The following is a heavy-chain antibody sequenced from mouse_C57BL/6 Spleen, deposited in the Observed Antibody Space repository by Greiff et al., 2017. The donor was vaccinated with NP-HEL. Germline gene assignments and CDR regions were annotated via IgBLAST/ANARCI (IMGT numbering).Heavy chain of an antibody. CDR3: ARGGLVRAMDY. CDR1: GYTFTSYW. J-gene: IGHJ4*01. V-gene: IGHV1-64*01. CDR2: IHPNSGST. D-gene: IGHD2-13*01. Sequence: VQLQESGAELVKPGASVKLSCKASGYTFTSYWMHWVKQRPGQGLEWIGMIHPNSGSTNYNEKFKSKATLTVDKSSSTAYMQLSSLTSEDSAVYYCARGGLVRAMDYWGQGTSVTVSS.